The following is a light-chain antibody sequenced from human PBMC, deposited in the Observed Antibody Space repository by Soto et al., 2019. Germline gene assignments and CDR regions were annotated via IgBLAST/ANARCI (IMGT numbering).Light chain of an antibody. CDR3: HQHTQSPGT. CDR2: HTS. J-gene: IGKJ1*01. CDR1: QNVDRNY. Sequence: EIVLTQSPGTLPLSKGQRASLSCRASQNVDRNYLAWYQQRPGQAPRVLIHHTSRRASGIPDRFSGAGSGTDFTLTISRLEPEDFAVYFRHQHTQSPGTFGQGTKVEIK. V-gene: IGKV3-20*01.